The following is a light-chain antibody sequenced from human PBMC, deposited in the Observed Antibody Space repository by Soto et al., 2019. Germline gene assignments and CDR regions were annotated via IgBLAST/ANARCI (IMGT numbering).Light chain of an antibody. CDR2: DVS. J-gene: IGLJ3*02. V-gene: IGLV2-14*01. CDR1: SSDIGDYNY. CDR3: SSYTSTSRLEV. Sequence: HSVLTQPASVSGSPGQSITISCNGTSSDIGDYNYVSWYQHHPGKAPKLMIYDVSNRPSGISNRFFGSKSGNTASLTISGLQAEDEANYYCSSYTSTSRLEVFGGGTKLTVL.